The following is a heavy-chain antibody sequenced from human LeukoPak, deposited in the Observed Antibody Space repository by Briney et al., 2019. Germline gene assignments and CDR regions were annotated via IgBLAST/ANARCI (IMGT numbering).Heavy chain of an antibody. Sequence: GGSLRLSCEASEFTFSNYWMSWVRQAPGKGPVWVSRINNDGSGTTYADSVKGRFTISRDDAKNTLYLQMNSLRAEDTAVYYCVRGGESTWSWGQGTLVTVSS. D-gene: IGHD2-15*01. CDR2: INNDGSGT. CDR1: EFTFSNYW. J-gene: IGHJ5*02. CDR3: VRGGESTWS. V-gene: IGHV3-74*01.